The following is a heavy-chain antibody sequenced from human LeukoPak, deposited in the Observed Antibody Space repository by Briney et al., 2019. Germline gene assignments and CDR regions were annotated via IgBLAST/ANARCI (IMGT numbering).Heavy chain of an antibody. J-gene: IGHJ3*02. CDR1: GLIFSSYW. CDR2: IKKDGSEM. V-gene: IGHV3-7*01. CDR3: ARQETSSYNGAFDI. Sequence: GGSLRLSCAASGLIFSSYWMSWVRQAPGKGLEWVTNIKKDGSEMYYVDSVKGRFTISRDNAKNSLYLQMNSLRADDTAVYHCARQETSSYNGAFDIWGQGTMVTVSS. D-gene: IGHD1-26*01.